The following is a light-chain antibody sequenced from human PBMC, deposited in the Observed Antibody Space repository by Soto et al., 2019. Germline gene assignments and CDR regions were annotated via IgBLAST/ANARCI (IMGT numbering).Light chain of an antibody. CDR3: TSFTSTRTDV. Sequence: QSALTQPASVSGSPGQSITISCAGTSSDVGACNCVSWYQQHPGKAPKLLIYEVNNRPSGVSNRFSGSKSGSTASLTISGLLAEDEADYYCTSFTSTRTDVFGTGTKVTVL. V-gene: IGLV2-14*01. CDR1: SSDVGACNC. CDR2: EVN. J-gene: IGLJ1*01.